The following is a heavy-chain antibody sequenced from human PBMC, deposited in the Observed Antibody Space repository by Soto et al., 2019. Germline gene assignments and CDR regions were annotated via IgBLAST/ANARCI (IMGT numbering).Heavy chain of an antibody. Sequence: PGGSLRLSCAASGFTFSSYAMSWVRQAPGKGLEWVAAIIASGGSTHYADSVRGRFSLSRDISDNTLHLQMNNLRVEDTAVYYCAREPRYCRGGSCSITGDAYDIWGQGTMVTVSS. V-gene: IGHV3-23*01. J-gene: IGHJ3*02. CDR1: GFTFSSYA. CDR2: IIASGGST. D-gene: IGHD2-15*01. CDR3: AREPRYCRGGSCSITGDAYDI.